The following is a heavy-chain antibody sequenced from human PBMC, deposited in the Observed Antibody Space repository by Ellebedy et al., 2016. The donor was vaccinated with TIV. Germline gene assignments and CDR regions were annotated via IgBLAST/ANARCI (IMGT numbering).Heavy chain of an antibody. CDR1: GFTFSSYA. CDR2: ISYDGSNK. Sequence: GESLKISCAASGFTFSSYAMHWVRQAPGKGLEWVAVISYDGSNKYYADSVKGRFTISRDNSKNTLYLQMNSLRAEDTAVYYCARARIAAAGPGYWGQGTLATVSS. J-gene: IGHJ4*02. D-gene: IGHD6-13*01. CDR3: ARARIAAAGPGY. V-gene: IGHV3-30-3*01.